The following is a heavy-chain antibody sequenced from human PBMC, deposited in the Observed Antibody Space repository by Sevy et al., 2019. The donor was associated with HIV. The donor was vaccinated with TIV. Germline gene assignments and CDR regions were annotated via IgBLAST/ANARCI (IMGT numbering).Heavy chain of an antibody. D-gene: IGHD5-18*01. CDR2: ISSGGAYI. Sequence: GGSLRLSCAASGFTFSSYIMNWVRQAPGMGLEWVSSISSGGAYIYYTNSVKGRFTISRDNAKNSLYLHMNSLRAEDTAVYYCARDEYSYASGFDYWGQGTLVTVSS. CDR1: GFTFSSYI. J-gene: IGHJ4*02. V-gene: IGHV3-21*01. CDR3: ARDEYSYASGFDY.